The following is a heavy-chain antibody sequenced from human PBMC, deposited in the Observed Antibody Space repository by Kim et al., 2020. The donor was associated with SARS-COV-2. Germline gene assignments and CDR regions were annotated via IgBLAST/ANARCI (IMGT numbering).Heavy chain of an antibody. CDR2: T. CDR3: AKGARVFGIDV. J-gene: IGHJ6*02. D-gene: IGHD6-13*01. Sequence: TFYADSVKGRFSISRDNSRNTVYLQMNRRRVDDTALYYCAKGARVFGIDVWGQGTTVTVSS. V-gene: IGHV3-23*01.